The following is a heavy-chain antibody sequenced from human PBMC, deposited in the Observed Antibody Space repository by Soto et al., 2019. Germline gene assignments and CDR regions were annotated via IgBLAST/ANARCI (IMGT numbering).Heavy chain of an antibody. CDR2: IKSKTEGGTT. Sequence: EAQLVESGGGLVKPGGSLRLSCAASGFTFSNAWMNWVRQAPGKGLEWVGRIKSKTEGGTTDYAAPVKGRFTISRDDSKNTLYLQMNSLKTEDTAVYYCYTEHGWPDVWGHGTTVTVSS. CDR3: YTEHGWPDV. J-gene: IGHJ6*02. CDR1: GFTFSNAW. D-gene: IGHD4-17*01. V-gene: IGHV3-15*07.